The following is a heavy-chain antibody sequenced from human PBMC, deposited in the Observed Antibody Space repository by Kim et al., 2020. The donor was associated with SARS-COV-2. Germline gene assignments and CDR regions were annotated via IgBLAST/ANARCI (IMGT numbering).Heavy chain of an antibody. D-gene: IGHD3-16*01. V-gene: IGHV3-23*01. Sequence: GGSLRLSCAASGFTFSSYAMSWVRQAPGKGLEWVSAISGSGGSTYYADSVKGRFTISRDNSKNTLYLQMNSLRAEDTAVYYCAACVVRGGNYFDYWGQGTLGTVSS. CDR1: GFTFSSYA. CDR3: AACVVRGGNYFDY. J-gene: IGHJ4*02. CDR2: ISGSGGST.